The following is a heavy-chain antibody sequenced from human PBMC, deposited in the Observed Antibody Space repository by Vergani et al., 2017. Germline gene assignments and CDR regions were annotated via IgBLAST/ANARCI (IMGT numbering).Heavy chain of an antibody. V-gene: IGHV4-34*01. D-gene: IGHD3-22*01. CDR1: GGSVSGYY. CDR3: ARLHHRNYYDSSGYYYYRFYYFDY. CDR2: INHRGST. J-gene: IGHJ4*02. Sequence: QVQLQQWGAGLLKPSETLSLTCGVSGGSVSGYYWSWIRQPPGKGLEWIGEINHRGSTNYNPSLKSRVTLSVDTSKNQFSLRLRSVTAADTAVYYCARLHHRNYYDSSGYYYYRFYYFDYWGQGTLVTVSS.